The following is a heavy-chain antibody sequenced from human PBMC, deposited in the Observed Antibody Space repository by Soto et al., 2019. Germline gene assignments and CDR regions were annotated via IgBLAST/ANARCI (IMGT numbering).Heavy chain of an antibody. CDR1: GGTFSSYA. J-gene: IGHJ3*02. Sequence: QVQLVQSGAEVKKPGSSVKVSCKASGGTFSSYAISWVRQAPXXXLXXMGGIIPIFGTANYAQKFQGRVTITADESTSTAYMELSSLRSEDTAVYYCASREDYGDYVGMLGAFDIWGQGTMVTVSS. V-gene: IGHV1-69*01. CDR2: IIPIFGTA. CDR3: ASREDYGDYVGMLGAFDI. D-gene: IGHD4-17*01.